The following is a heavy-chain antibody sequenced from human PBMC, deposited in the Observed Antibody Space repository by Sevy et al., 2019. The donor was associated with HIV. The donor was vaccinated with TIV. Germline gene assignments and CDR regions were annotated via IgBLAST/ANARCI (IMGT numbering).Heavy chain of an antibody. CDR3: ARDSRSTYYYGSGRPIYYYYGMDV. Sequence: ASVKVSCKASGYTFTSYGISWVRQAPGQGLEWMGWISAYNGNTNYAQKLQGRVTMTTDTSTSTAYMELRSLRSDDTAVYYCARDSRSTYYYGSGRPIYYYYGMDVWGQGTTVTVSS. CDR1: GYTFTSYG. CDR2: ISAYNGNT. J-gene: IGHJ6*02. D-gene: IGHD3-10*01. V-gene: IGHV1-18*01.